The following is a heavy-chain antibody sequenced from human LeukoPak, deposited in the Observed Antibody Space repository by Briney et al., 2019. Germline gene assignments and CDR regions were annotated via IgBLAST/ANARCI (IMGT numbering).Heavy chain of an antibody. CDR2: IYYSGST. CDR1: GGSISSGDYY. D-gene: IGHD2-15*01. J-gene: IGHJ5*02. CDR3: ARAGPIVVVVAALGGFDP. V-gene: IGHV4-30-4*01. Sequence: SETLSLTCTVSGGSISSGDYYWSWIRQPPGKGLEWIGYIYYSGSTYYNPSLKSRVTISVDTSKNQFSLKLSSVTAADTAVYYCARAGPIVVVVAALGGFDPWGQGTLVTVSS.